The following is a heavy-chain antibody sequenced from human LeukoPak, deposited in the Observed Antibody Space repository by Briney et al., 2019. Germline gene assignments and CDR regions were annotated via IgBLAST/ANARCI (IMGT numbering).Heavy chain of an antibody. J-gene: IGHJ5*02. V-gene: IGHV4-4*02. CDR1: GGSISSSNW. D-gene: IGHD3-22*01. CDR3: ASQFRDYYDSSGYYGVNWFDP. Sequence: SGTLSLTCAVSGGSISSSNWWSWVRQPPGKGLEWIGEIYHSGSTNYNPSLKSRVTISVDTSKNQFSLKLSSVTAADTAVYYCASQFRDYYDSSGYYGVNWFDPWGQGTLVTVSS. CDR2: IYHSGST.